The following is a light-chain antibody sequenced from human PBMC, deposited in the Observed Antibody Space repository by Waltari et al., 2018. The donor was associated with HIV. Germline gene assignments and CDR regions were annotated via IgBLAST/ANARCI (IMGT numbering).Light chain of an antibody. CDR2: WAS. CDR1: QSLLYGSNNKNY. J-gene: IGKJ2*01. Sequence: DVVMTQSPDSLTVSVGERAILNCKSSQSLLYGSNNKNYLAWYQQRPGHRPKLLIYWASTRQSGVPDRFSGSGSGTDFSLTISSLQAEDVAVYYCQQYYLVPYTFGQGTKLEIK. V-gene: IGKV4-1*01. CDR3: QQYYLVPYT.